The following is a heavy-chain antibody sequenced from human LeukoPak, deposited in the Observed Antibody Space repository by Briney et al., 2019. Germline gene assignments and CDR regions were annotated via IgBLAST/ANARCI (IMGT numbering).Heavy chain of an antibody. Sequence: GGSLRLSCAGSGFTFSNYAMIWVRQAPGKGLEWVSAIKGSGSYTKYADSVTGRFTISRDNSKNMLYQQMNSLTADDTAIYYCAKDPNGDYIGAFDFGGQGTMVTVSS. CDR3: AKDPNGDYIGAFDF. V-gene: IGHV3-23*01. CDR1: GFTFSNYA. D-gene: IGHD4-17*01. J-gene: IGHJ3*01. CDR2: IKGSGSYT.